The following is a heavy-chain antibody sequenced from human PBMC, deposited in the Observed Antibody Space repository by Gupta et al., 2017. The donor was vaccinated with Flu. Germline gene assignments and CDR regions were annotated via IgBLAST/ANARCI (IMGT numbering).Heavy chain of an antibody. V-gene: IGHV3-9*01. D-gene: IGHD6-13*01. CDR2: ISWNSDNI. Sequence: EVQLVESGGGLVQPGRSLRLSCAASGFSFDDYAMHWVRQAPGKGLEWVSGISWNSDNIGYADSVKGRFTISRDNAKNSLYLQLNSLRAEDTALYYCAKDIAAGILNGMDVWGRGTTVTVSS. J-gene: IGHJ6*02. CDR1: GFSFDDYA. CDR3: AKDIAAGILNGMDV.